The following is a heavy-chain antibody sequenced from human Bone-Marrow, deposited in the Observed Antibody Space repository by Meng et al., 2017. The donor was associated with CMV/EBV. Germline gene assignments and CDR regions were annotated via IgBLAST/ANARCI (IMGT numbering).Heavy chain of an antibody. J-gene: IGHJ5*02. CDR3: ARGLSPYCGGDCYSNWFDP. Sequence: ASVKVSCKVSGYTVTSYDINWVRQATGQGLEWMGWMNPNSGNTGYAQKFQGRVTITRNTSISTAYMELSSLRSEDTAVYYCARGLSPYCGGDCYSNWFDPWGQGTLVTVSS. D-gene: IGHD2-21*01. V-gene: IGHV1-8*03. CDR2: MNPNSGNT. CDR1: GYTVTSYD.